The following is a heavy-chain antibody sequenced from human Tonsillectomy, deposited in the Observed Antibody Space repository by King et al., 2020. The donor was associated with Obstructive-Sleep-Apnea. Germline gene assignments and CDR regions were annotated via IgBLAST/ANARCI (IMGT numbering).Heavy chain of an antibody. J-gene: IGHJ5*02. CDR2: ISFNGRNE. V-gene: IGHV3-30*03. CDR1: GFSFSNYG. D-gene: IGHD5-18*01. CDR3: AREEQAYSGLATEEGWFDG. Sequence: VQLVESGGGVVRPGRSLRLSCAASGFSFSNYGMHWVRQAPGKGLEWVAAISFNGRNEFYVDSVEGRFTISRDNSKNIVYLEMNSLRPEDMAVYYRAREEQAYSGLATEEGWFDGWGQGTLVIVSP.